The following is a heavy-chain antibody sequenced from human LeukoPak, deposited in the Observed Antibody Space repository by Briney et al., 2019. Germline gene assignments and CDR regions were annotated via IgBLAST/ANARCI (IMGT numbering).Heavy chain of an antibody. CDR3: ARARSYGEYYFDY. J-gene: IGHJ4*02. V-gene: IGHV1-18*01. CDR2: ISAYNGNT. Sequence: ASVKVSCKASGGTFSSYAISWVRQAPGQGLEWMGWISAYNGNTNYAQKLQGRVTMTTDTSTSTAYMELRSLRSDDTAVYYCARARSYGEYYFDYWGQGTLVTVSS. CDR1: GGTFSSYA. D-gene: IGHD1-26*01.